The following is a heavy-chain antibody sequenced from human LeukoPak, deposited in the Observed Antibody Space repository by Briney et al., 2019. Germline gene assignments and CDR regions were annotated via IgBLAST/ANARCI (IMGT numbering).Heavy chain of an antibody. CDR3: AGDLGSGWYGY. V-gene: IGHV3-23*01. D-gene: IGHD6-19*01. CDR2: ISASGGST. CDR1: GFTLSSYA. J-gene: IGHJ4*02. Sequence: PGGSLRLSCAASGFTLSSYAMSWVRQAPGKGLDWVSSISASGGSTNYADSVKGRFTISRDNAKNSLYLQMNSLRAEDTAVSYCAGDLGSGWYGYWGQGTLVTVSS.